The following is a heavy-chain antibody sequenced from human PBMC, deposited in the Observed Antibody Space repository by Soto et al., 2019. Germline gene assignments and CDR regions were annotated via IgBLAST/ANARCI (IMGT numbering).Heavy chain of an antibody. CDR3: ARGGYSSTWSNLLDRSGRAV. CDR2: IVPLFRTT. V-gene: IGHV1-69*06. CDR1: GGTFSSYA. Sequence: QVQLVQSGAEAKKPGSSVKVSCKTSGGTFSSYAISWVRQAPGQGLEWMGGIVPLFRTTNYAQKFQGRVTITADTSTYTVYMELSGLRSGDTVVYYCARGGYSSTWSNLLDRSGRAVGGPGAAVTVSS. J-gene: IGHJ6*02. D-gene: IGHD6-13*01.